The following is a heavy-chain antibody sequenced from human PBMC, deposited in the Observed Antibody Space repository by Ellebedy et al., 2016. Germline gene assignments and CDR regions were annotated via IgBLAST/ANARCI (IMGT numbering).Heavy chain of an antibody. J-gene: IGHJ5*02. D-gene: IGHD2-21*02. CDR3: ARGVGHWVVTARFDP. CDR1: GFTVSSNY. CDR2: ISYDGSNK. Sequence: GGSLRLSXAASGFTVSSNYMSWVRQAPGKGLEWVAVISYDGSNKYYADSVKGRFTISRDNSKNTLYLQMGSLRAEDMAVYYCARGVGHWVVTARFDPWGQGTLVTVSS. V-gene: IGHV3-30*03.